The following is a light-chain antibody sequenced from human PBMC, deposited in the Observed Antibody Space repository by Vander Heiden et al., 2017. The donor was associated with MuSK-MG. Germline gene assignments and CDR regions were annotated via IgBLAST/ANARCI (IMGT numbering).Light chain of an antibody. CDR1: QSVSTT. V-gene: IGKV3-15*01. J-gene: IGKJ4*01. CDR3: QQDNRWPLT. Sequence: EIVMTQSPATLSVSPGERATLSCRASQSVSTTLAWYHQKPGQAPRLLIYGASTRATGIPARFSGSGSGTEFTLTISSLQSEDFAVYYCQQDNRWPLTFGGGTKVEIK. CDR2: GAS.